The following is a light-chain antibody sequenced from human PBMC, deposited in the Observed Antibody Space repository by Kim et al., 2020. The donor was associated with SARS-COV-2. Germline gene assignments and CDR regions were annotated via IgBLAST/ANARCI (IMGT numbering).Light chain of an antibody. V-gene: IGLV3-19*01. CDR3: NSRDSSGNHWV. Sequence: SSELTQDPAVSVALGQTVRITCQGDSLRSYYASWYQQKPGQAPVLVSYGKNNRPSGIPDRSSGSSSGNTASLTITGAPAEDEADYYCNSRDSSGNHWVFG. J-gene: IGLJ3*02. CDR1: SLRSYY. CDR2: GKN.